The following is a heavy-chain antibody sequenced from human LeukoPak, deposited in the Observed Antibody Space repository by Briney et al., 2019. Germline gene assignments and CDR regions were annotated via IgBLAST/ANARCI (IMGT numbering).Heavy chain of an antibody. J-gene: IGHJ4*02. CDR3: ASMTTVTSDFDY. CDR1: GGSISSGDYY. Sequence: PSQTLSLTCTVSGGSISSGDYYWSWIRQPPGKGLEWIGYIYYSGSTYYNPSLKSRVTISVDTSKNQFSLKPSSVTAADTAVYYCASMTTVTSDFDYWGQGTLVTVSS. D-gene: IGHD4-11*01. CDR2: IYYSGST. V-gene: IGHV4-30-4*08.